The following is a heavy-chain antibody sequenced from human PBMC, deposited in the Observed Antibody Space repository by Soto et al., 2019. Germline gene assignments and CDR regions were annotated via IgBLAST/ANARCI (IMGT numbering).Heavy chain of an antibody. D-gene: IGHD5-12*01. V-gene: IGHV4-59*01. CDR1: GGSISSYY. CDR3: ARGLKWPTGGYYFDY. Sequence: PSETLSLTCTVSGGSISSYYWSWIRQPPGKGLEWIGYIYYSGSTNYNPSLKSRVTISVDTSKNQFSLKLSSVTAADTAVYYCARGLKWPTGGYYFDYWGQGTLVTVSS. CDR2: IYYSGST. J-gene: IGHJ4*02.